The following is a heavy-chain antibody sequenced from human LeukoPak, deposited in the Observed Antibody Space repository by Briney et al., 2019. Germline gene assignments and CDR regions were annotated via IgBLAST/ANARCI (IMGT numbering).Heavy chain of an antibody. CDR1: GGSISSYY. Sequence: SETLSLTCTVSGGSISSYYWSWIRQPPGKGLEWIGYIYYSGSTNYNPSLKSRVTISVDTSKNQFSLKLSSVTAADTAVYYCTRGQWLPVFDFWGQGTLVTVSS. CDR3: TRGQWLPVFDF. D-gene: IGHD3-22*01. CDR2: IYYSGST. V-gene: IGHV4-59*01. J-gene: IGHJ4*02.